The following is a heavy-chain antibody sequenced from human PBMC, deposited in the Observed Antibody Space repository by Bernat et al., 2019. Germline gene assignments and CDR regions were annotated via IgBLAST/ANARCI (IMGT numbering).Heavy chain of an antibody. Sequence: QVQLVESGGGVVQPGTSLRLSCAASGFTFSSYGMHWVRQAPGKGLEWVALISYDGRDKYYVDSVKGRFTISRDNSKNTLYLQMNSQRDEDTAVYHCVKTEGWLVSRPPFDYWGQGTLVTVSS. CDR2: ISYDGRDK. CDR1: GFTFSSYG. V-gene: IGHV3-30*18. J-gene: IGHJ4*02. CDR3: VKTEGWLVSRPPFDY. D-gene: IGHD6-19*01.